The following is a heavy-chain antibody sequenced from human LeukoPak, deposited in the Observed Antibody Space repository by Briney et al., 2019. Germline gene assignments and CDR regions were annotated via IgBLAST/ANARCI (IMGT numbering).Heavy chain of an antibody. CDR3: ARGHYDILTLRDYYYYYMDV. V-gene: IGHV1-2*02. J-gene: IGHJ6*03. Sequence: ASVKVSCKASGYTFTGYYMHWVRQAPGQGLEWMGWINPNSGGTNYAQKFQGRVTMTRDTSISTAYMELSSLRSEDTAVHYCARGHYDILTLRDYYYYYMDVWGKGTTVTVSS. D-gene: IGHD3-9*01. CDR1: GYTFTGYY. CDR2: INPNSGGT.